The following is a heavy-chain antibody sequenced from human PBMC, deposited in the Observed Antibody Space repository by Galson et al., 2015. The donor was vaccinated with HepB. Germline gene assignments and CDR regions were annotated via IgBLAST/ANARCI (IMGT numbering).Heavy chain of an antibody. Sequence: SLRLSCAASGFTFSSYEMNWVRQAPGKGLEWVSYISSSGNPMYYADSVKGRFTISRDNAKNSLYLQMNSLRAEDTAVYHCARAPGYCSSTSCYLQYYRLDVRGQGTTVTVSS. J-gene: IGHJ6*02. D-gene: IGHD2-2*01. CDR3: ARAPGYCSSTSCYLQYYRLDV. V-gene: IGHV3-48*03. CDR2: ISSSGNPM. CDR1: GFTFSSYE.